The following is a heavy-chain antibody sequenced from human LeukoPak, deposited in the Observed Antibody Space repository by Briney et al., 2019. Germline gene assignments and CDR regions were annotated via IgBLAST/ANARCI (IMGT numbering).Heavy chain of an antibody. CDR1: GGSISSYY. CDR2: IYYSGST. Sequence: SETLSLTCTVSGGSISSYYWSWIRQPPGKGLEWIGYIYYSGSTNYDPSLKSRVTISVDTSKNQFSLKLSSVAAADTAVYYCASRDGGATPNAFDIWGQGTMVTVSS. CDR3: ASRDGGATPNAFDI. D-gene: IGHD1-26*01. J-gene: IGHJ3*02. V-gene: IGHV4-59*08.